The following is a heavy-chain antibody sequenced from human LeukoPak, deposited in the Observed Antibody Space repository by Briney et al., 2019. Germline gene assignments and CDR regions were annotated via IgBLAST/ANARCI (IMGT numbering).Heavy chain of an antibody. J-gene: IGHJ6*04. CDR2: ISSSGSTI. Sequence: GGSLRLSCAASGFTFSSYEMNWVRQAPGKGLEWVSYISSSGSTIYYADSVKGRFTISRDNAKNSLYLQMNSLRAEDTAVYYCAELGITMIGGVWGKGTTVSISS. CDR1: GFTFSSYE. CDR3: AELGITMIGGV. D-gene: IGHD3-10*02. V-gene: IGHV3-48*03.